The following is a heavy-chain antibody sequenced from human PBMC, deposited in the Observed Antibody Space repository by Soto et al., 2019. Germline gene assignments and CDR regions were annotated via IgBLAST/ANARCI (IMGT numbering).Heavy chain of an antibody. J-gene: IGHJ5*02. V-gene: IGHV4-59*01. CDR3: AREGYCSSTSCPYNWFDP. D-gene: IGHD2-2*01. CDR2: IYYSGST. CDR1: GGSISSYY. Sequence: SETLSLTCTVSGGSISSYYWSWIRQPPGKGLEWIGYIYYSGSTNYNPSLKSRVTISVDTSKNQFSLKLSSVTAADTAVYYCAREGYCSSTSCPYNWFDPWGQGTLVTVSS.